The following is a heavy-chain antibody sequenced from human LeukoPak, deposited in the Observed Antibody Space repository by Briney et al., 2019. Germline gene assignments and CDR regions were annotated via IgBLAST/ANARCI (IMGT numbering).Heavy chain of an antibody. D-gene: IGHD6-13*01. Sequence: GGSLRLSCAASGFTFSNYGMNWVRQAPGKGLEWVANIKQDGSEKYYVDSVKGRFTISRDNAKNSLYLQMNSLRAEDTAVYYCAREVSSSWYGGYYYYMDVWGKGTTVTVSS. J-gene: IGHJ6*03. CDR1: GFTFSNYG. CDR2: IKQDGSEK. CDR3: AREVSSSWYGGYYYYMDV. V-gene: IGHV3-7*01.